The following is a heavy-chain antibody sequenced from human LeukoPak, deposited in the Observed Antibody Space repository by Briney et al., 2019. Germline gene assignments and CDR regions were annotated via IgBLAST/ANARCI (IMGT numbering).Heavy chain of an antibody. D-gene: IGHD6-13*01. CDR3: ARSPPPRYSSISDY. Sequence: AVKVSCKASGGTFSSYAISWVRQAPGQGLEWMGRIIPILGIANYAQKFQGRVTITADKSTSTAYMEVSSLRSEDTAVYYCARSPPPRYSSISDYWGQGTLVSVS. CDR2: IIPILGIA. CDR1: GGTFSSYA. V-gene: IGHV1-69*04. J-gene: IGHJ4*02.